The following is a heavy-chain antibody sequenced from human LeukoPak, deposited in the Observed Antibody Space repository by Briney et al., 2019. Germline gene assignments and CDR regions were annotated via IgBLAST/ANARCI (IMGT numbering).Heavy chain of an antibody. J-gene: IGHJ5*02. CDR3: ARGSGYSYGGFDP. V-gene: IGHV1-2*06. D-gene: IGHD5-18*01. Sequence: GASVKVSCKASGYIFTGYYMHWVRQAPGQGLEWMGRINPNSGGTNYAQKFQGRVTMTRDTSISTAYMELSRLRSDDTAVYYCARGSGYSYGGFDPWGQGTLVTVSS. CDR1: GYIFTGYY. CDR2: INPNSGGT.